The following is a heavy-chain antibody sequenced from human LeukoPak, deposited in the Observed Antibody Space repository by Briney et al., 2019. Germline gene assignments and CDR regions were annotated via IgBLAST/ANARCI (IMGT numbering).Heavy chain of an antibody. Sequence: GRSLRLSCAAPGFTFDDYAMHWVRQAPGKGLEWVSGISWNSGSIGYADSVKGRFTISRDNAKNSLYLQMNSLRAEDTALYYCAKRALGGDFDYWGQGTLVTVSS. D-gene: IGHD3-16*01. CDR3: AKRALGGDFDY. J-gene: IGHJ4*02. CDR2: ISWNSGSI. V-gene: IGHV3-9*01. CDR1: GFTFDDYA.